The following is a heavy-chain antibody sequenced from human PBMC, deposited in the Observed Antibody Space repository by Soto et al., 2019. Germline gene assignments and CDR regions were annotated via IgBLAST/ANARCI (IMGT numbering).Heavy chain of an antibody. V-gene: IGHV1-69*01. CDR1: GGTFSSYA. CDR2: IIPIFGTA. J-gene: IGHJ3*02. D-gene: IGHD3-22*01. Sequence: QVQLVQYGAEVKKPGSSVKVSCKASGGTFSSYAISWVRQAPGQGLEWMGGIIPIFGTANYAQKFQGRVTITADESTITAYMELSSLTSEDTAVYYCASTGSGSMPTSVGAFDIWGQGTMVTVSS. CDR3: ASTGSGSMPTSVGAFDI.